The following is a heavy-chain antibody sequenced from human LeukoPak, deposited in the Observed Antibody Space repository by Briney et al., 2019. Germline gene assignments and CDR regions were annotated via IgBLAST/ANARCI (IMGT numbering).Heavy chain of an antibody. J-gene: IGHJ3*02. D-gene: IGHD4-23*01. CDR3: ARLVDGGPNDAYTI. Sequence: PSETLSLICTVSGGSIDSSNYYWGWIRHPPGKGLEWIGSIYYSGTTYYNPSLKSRVTISVDTSKNQFSLKVSSVTAADTAVYYSARLVDGGPNDAYTIWGQGTMVTVSS. CDR1: GGSIDSSNYY. V-gene: IGHV4-39*01. CDR2: IYYSGTT.